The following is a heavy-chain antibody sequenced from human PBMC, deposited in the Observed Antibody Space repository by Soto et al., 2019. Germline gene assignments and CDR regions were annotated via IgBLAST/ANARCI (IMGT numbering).Heavy chain of an antibody. CDR1: GGSISSYY. J-gene: IGHJ4*02. CDR2: IYYSGST. CDR3: ARGDSSGYYNLDY. D-gene: IGHD3-22*01. Sequence: QVQPQESGPGLVKPSETLSLTCTVSGGSISSYYWSWIRQPPGKGLEWIGYIYYSGSTNYNPSLKSRVTISVDTSKNQFSLKLSSVTAADTAVYYCARGDSSGYYNLDYWGQGTLVTVSS. V-gene: IGHV4-59*01.